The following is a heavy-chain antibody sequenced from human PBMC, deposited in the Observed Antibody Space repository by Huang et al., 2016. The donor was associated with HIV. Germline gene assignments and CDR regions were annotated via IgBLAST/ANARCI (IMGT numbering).Heavy chain of an antibody. CDR1: GFTFSSYW. D-gene: IGHD7-27*01. J-gene: IGHJ2*01. CDR2: INGDGGST. CDR3: ARGTRLTGLWYFDL. V-gene: IGHV3-74*01. Sequence: EVQLVESGGGLVQPGGSLRLSCAASGFTFSSYWMHWVRQAPGKGRVWVSRINGDGGSTNYADSGNGRFTISRDNAKNTLYVQVNSLRAEGTAVYYCARGTRLTGLWYFDLWGRGTLVIVSS.